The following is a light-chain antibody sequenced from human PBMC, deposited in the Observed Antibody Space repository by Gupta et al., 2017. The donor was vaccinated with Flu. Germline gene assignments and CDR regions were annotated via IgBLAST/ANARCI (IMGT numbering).Light chain of an antibody. J-gene: IGLJ3*02. CDR1: SSNIGAGYD. V-gene: IGLV1-40*01. Sequence: TISCTGRSSNIGAGYDVHWYQQLPGTAPKLLIYGNSNRPSGVPDRFSGSKSGTSASLAITGLQAEDEADYHCQSYDSSLSGSTVFGGGTKLTVL. CDR2: GNS. CDR3: QSYDSSLSGSTV.